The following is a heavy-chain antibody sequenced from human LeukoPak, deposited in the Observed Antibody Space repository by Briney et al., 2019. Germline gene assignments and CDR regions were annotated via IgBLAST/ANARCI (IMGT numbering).Heavy chain of an antibody. J-gene: IGHJ5*02. CDR2: MNPNSGNT. V-gene: IGHV1-8*03. Sequence: ASVKVSCKASGYTLTSYDINWVRQATGQGLEWMGWMNPNSGNTGYAQKFQGRVTITRNTSISTAYMELSSLRSEDTAVYYCARGRITGKGFDPWGQGTLVTVSS. CDR1: GYTLTSYD. D-gene: IGHD1-20*01. CDR3: ARGRITGKGFDP.